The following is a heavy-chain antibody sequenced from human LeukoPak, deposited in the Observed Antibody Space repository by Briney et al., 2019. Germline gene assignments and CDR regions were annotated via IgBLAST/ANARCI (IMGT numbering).Heavy chain of an antibody. Sequence: GGSLRLSCAASGFSFSSYSMNWVRQAPGKGLEWVSYISSSSSTIYYADSVKGRFTISRDNAKNSLSLQMNSLRAEDTAVYYCASDCGGDCYSGYWGQGTLVTVSS. CDR3: ASDCGGDCYSGY. V-gene: IGHV3-48*01. J-gene: IGHJ4*02. CDR2: ISSSSSTI. D-gene: IGHD2-21*02. CDR1: GFSFSSYS.